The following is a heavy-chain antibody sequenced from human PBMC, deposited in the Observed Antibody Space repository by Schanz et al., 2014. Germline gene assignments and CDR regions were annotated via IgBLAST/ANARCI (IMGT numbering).Heavy chain of an antibody. CDR2: VSPYSGDT. CDR1: GYRFIGYY. J-gene: IGHJ3*01. D-gene: IGHD3-3*01. Sequence: QVQLVQSGAEVKKPGASVKVSCKASGYRFIGYYVHWVRQAPGQGLEWMGRVSPYSGDTNYAQMFQGRVTMTSDTSITTVYMEVNSLTSDDTAVFYCARTASHDVWRGYIPHYAFDLWGQGTVVIVSS. V-gene: IGHV1-2*06. CDR3: ARTASHDVWRGYIPHYAFDL.